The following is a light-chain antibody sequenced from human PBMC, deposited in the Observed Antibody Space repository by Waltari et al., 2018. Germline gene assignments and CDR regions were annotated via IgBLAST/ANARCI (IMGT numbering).Light chain of an antibody. CDR1: QSVRTN. Sequence: VLLTPSPASLSVSPGDTVIVSCRARQSVRTNLFWYQQKAGQAPRTLIYGASTRASGVPSRFSGSGSETDFTLIISSLQSEDAAVYFCQQYYVWPPITFGGGTKLEI. J-gene: IGKJ4*01. CDR3: QQYYVWPPIT. V-gene: IGKV3-15*01. CDR2: GAS.